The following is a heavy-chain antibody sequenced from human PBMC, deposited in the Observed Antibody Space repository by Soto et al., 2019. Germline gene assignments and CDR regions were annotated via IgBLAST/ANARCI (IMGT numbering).Heavy chain of an antibody. Sequence: QVQLVQSGAEVKKPGASVKVSCKASGYTFTSYDIDWVRQATGQGLEWMGWMNPNSGNTGSAQKFQGRVTMTRNTSRSTADTALSSLRSEDTAVYYCARSTNDYGDPHWGQGTLVTVSS. CDR1: GYTFTSYD. CDR2: MNPNSGNT. J-gene: IGHJ4*02. V-gene: IGHV1-8*01. CDR3: ARSTNDYGDPH. D-gene: IGHD4-17*01.